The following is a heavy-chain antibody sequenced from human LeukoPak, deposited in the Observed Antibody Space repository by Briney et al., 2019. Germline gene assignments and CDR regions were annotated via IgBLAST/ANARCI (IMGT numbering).Heavy chain of an antibody. Sequence: SETLSLTCAVYGGSFSGYYWSWIRQPPGKGLEWIGEINHSGSTYYNPSLKSRVTISVDRSKNQFSLKLSSVTAADTAVYYCASSLVRGVKGQAFDIWGQGTMVTVSS. J-gene: IGHJ3*02. CDR3: ASSLVRGVKGQAFDI. V-gene: IGHV4-34*01. CDR2: INHSGST. CDR1: GGSFSGYY. D-gene: IGHD3-10*01.